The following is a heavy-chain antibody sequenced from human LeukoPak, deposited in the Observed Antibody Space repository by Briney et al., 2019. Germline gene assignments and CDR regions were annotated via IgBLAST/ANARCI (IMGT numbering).Heavy chain of an antibody. CDR1: GITFGNNW. J-gene: IGHJ5*02. V-gene: IGHV3-74*01. Sequence: GGSLRLSCAASGITFGNNWMHWVRQGPGKGLVWVSRINSDGGGAIYADSVKGRLTVSRDNAKNTLYLQMNSLRAEDTAVYYCARDVPHNWFDTWGQGTLVTVSS. CDR3: ARDVPHNWFDT. CDR2: INSDGGGA.